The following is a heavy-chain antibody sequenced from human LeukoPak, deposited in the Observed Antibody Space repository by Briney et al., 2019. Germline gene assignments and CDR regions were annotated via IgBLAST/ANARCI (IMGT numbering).Heavy chain of an antibody. CDR2: IIPMFGTS. Sequence: SVKVSCKASGGNFISYAVSWVRQAPGQGLEWMGGIIPMFGTSNYAQKFQGRVTITTDESTTTAYMELSSLSSEDTAVYYCATYTLSQFWSGYYHFDYWGQGTLVSVSS. CDR3: ATYTLSQFWSGYYHFDY. J-gene: IGHJ4*02. CDR1: GGNFISYA. D-gene: IGHD3-3*01. V-gene: IGHV1-69*05.